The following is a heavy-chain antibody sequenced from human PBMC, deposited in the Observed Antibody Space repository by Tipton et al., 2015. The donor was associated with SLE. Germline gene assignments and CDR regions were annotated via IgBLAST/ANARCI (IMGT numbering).Heavy chain of an antibody. CDR1: GGSISSGSYY. CDR3: AREYQNWFDP. Sequence: TLSLTCTVSGGSISSGSYYWSWIRQPAGKGLEWIGRIYTSGTSGSTTYNPSLKSRLTISLDTSRNQFSLKLSSVTAADTAVYFCAREYQNWFDPWGQGTQVTVSS. D-gene: IGHD2-2*01. V-gene: IGHV4-61*02. J-gene: IGHJ5*02. CDR2: IYTSGTSGST.